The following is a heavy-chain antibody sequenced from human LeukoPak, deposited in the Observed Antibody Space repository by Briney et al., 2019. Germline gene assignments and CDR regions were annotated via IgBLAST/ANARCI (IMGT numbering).Heavy chain of an antibody. CDR3: ARASGGAAAGLDY. V-gene: IGHV4-30-4*01. J-gene: IGHJ4*02. CDR2: IYYSGST. Sequence: SETLPLTCTVSGGSISSGDYYWSWIRQPPGKGLEWIGYIYYSGSTYYNPSLKSRVTISVDTSKNQFSLKLSSVTAADTAVYYCARASGGAAAGLDYWGQGTLVTVSS. CDR1: GGSISSGDYY. D-gene: IGHD6-13*01.